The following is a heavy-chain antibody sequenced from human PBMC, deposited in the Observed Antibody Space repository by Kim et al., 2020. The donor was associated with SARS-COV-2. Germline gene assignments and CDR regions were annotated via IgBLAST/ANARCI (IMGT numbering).Heavy chain of an antibody. CDR2: IWYDGSNK. Sequence: GGSLRLSCAASGFTFSSYGMHWVRQAPGKGLEWVAVIWYDGSNKYYADSVKGRFTISRDNSKNTLYLQMNSLRAEDTAVYYCAKDSRPAALWFGEPCDYSGQGTLVTVSS. J-gene: IGHJ4*02. CDR1: GFTFSSYG. D-gene: IGHD3-10*01. V-gene: IGHV3-33*06. CDR3: AKDSRPAALWFGEPCDY.